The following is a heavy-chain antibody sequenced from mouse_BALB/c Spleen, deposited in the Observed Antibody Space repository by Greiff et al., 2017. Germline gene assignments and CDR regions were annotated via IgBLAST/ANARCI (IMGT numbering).Heavy chain of an antibody. Sequence: EVMLVESGGGLVQPGGSRKLSCAASGFTFSDYGMAWVRQAPGKGPEWVAFISNLAYSIYYADTVTGRFTISRENAKNTLYLEMSSLRSEDTAMYYCARDHYGSSYWYFDVWGAGTTVTVSS. CDR1: GFTFSDYG. CDR3: ARDHYGSSYWYFDV. CDR2: ISNLAYSI. D-gene: IGHD1-1*01. V-gene: IGHV5-15*02. J-gene: IGHJ1*01.